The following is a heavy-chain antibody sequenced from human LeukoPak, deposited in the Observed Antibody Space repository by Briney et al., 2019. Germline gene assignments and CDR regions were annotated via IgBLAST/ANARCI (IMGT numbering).Heavy chain of an antibody. J-gene: IGHJ6*03. CDR1: GGSISSGGYY. CDR2: IYYSGST. CDR3: ARIRGPSSRYSYYMDV. D-gene: IGHD6-13*01. Sequence: SETLSLTCTVSGGSISSGGYYWSWIRQHPGKGLEWIGYIYYSGSTYYNPSLKSRVTISVDTSKNQFSLKLSSVTAADTAVYYCARIRGPSSRYSYYMDVWGKGTTVTVSS. V-gene: IGHV4-31*03.